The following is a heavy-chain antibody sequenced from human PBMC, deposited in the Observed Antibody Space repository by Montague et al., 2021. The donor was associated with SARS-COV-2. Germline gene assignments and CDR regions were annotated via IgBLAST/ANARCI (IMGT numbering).Heavy chain of an antibody. D-gene: IGHD6-13*01. CDR1: GFSLSTRGMC. CDR3: ARRHIAAAGTGLDY. J-gene: IGHJ4*02. Sequence: PVLVKPTQTLTLTCTFSGFSLSTRGMCVSWIRQPPGKALEWLARIDWDDDKYYSPSLKTRLTISKDTSKNQVVLTMTNMDPVDTATYYCARRHIAAAGTGLDYWGQGTLVTVSS. V-gene: IGHV2-70*11. CDR2: IDWDDDK.